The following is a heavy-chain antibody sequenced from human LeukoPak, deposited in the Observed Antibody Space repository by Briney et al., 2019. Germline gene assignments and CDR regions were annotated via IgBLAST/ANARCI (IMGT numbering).Heavy chain of an antibody. CDR3: ARSHKAMAGEGLFDY. CDR2: IYYSENT. Sequence: SETLSLTCTVSGGSISSYYWSWIRQPPGKGLEWIGYIYYSENTNYSPSLKSRVTISVDTSKSQFSLKLFSVTAADTAVYYCARSHKAMAGEGLFDYWGQGTLVTVSS. V-gene: IGHV4-59*01. J-gene: IGHJ4*02. D-gene: IGHD5-18*01. CDR1: GGSISSYY.